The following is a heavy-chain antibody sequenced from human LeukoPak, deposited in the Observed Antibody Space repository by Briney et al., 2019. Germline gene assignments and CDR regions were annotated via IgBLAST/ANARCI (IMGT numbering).Heavy chain of an antibody. CDR1: GGSISGYY. CDR2: IYYSGST. V-gene: IGHV4-59*01. Sequence: PSETLSLTCTVSGGSISGYYWNWIRQPPGKGLEWIGYIYYSGSTNYNPSLKSRVTISADTSKNQLSLKLGSVTAADTAIYYCARDRGGSYYDSSGSVTNIWGQGTMVTVSS. J-gene: IGHJ3*02. D-gene: IGHD3-22*01. CDR3: ARDRGGSYYDSSGSVTNI.